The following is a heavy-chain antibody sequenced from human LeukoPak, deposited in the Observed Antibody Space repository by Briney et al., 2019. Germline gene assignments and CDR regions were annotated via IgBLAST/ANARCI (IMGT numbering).Heavy chain of an antibody. Sequence: QPGGFLRLSCAASGFTFSSYWIHWVRQAPGKGLVWVSRMNSDGSSTSYADSVKGRFTISRDNAKNTLYLQMNSLRAEETAVYYRARAGGATGAFDIWGQGTMVTVSS. D-gene: IGHD1-26*01. CDR1: GFTFSSYW. CDR3: ARAGGATGAFDI. J-gene: IGHJ3*02. V-gene: IGHV3-74*01. CDR2: MNSDGSST.